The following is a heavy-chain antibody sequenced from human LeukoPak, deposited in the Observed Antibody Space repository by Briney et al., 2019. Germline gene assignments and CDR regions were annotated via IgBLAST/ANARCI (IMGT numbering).Heavy chain of an antibody. CDR1: GFTVSSNS. V-gene: IGHV3-7*03. D-gene: IGHD2-15*01. CDR3: ARVLRYCSGGNCYSGGLGYMDV. CDR2: IKQDGSEK. J-gene: IGHJ6*03. Sequence: PGGSLRLSCTVSGFTVSSNSMSWVRQAPGKGLEWVANIKQDGSEKYYVDSVKGRFTISRDNAKNSLFLQMNSLRAEDTAVYYCARVLRYCSGGNCYSGGLGYMDVWGKGTTVTISS.